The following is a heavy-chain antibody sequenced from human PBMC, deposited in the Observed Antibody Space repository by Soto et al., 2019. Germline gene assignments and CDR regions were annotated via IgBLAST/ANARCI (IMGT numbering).Heavy chain of an antibody. D-gene: IGHD6-19*01. Sequence: GGSLRLSCVASGFTFSSYGMHWVRQAPGKGLEWVAVIWYDGSNKYYADSVKGRFTISRDNSKNTLYLQMNSLRAEDTAVYYCARLAVAGPEEDFDYWGQGTLVTVSS. CDR3: ARLAVAGPEEDFDY. J-gene: IGHJ4*02. CDR2: IWYDGSNK. V-gene: IGHV3-33*01. CDR1: GFTFSSYG.